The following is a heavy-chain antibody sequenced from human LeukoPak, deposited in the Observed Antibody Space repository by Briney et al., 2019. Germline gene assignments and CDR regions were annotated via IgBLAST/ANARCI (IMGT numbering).Heavy chain of an antibody. J-gene: IGHJ6*02. CDR1: GFTFSSHA. V-gene: IGHV3-23*01. Sequence: GGSLTLSCAASGFTFSSHAMSWVRHPPGKGLECVAAISGSGGSTYYADSVKGRFTISRDNSKNTLYLQMNSLRAEDTAVYYCAKVGKDFWSYYGMDVWGQGTTVTVSS. CDR3: AKVGKDFWSYYGMDV. D-gene: IGHD3-3*01. CDR2: ISGSGGST.